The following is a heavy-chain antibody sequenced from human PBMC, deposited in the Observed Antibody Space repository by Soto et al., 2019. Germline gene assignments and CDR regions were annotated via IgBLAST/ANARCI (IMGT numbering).Heavy chain of an antibody. V-gene: IGHV1-69*13. CDR2: IIPIFGTA. Sequence: ASVKVSCKASGGTFSSYAISWVRQAPGQGLEWMGGIIPIFGTANHAQKFQGRVTITADESTSTAYMELSSLRSEDTAVYYCARDLAAAGDNRWFDPWGQGTLVTVSS. CDR1: GGTFSSYA. J-gene: IGHJ5*02. CDR3: ARDLAAAGDNRWFDP. D-gene: IGHD6-13*01.